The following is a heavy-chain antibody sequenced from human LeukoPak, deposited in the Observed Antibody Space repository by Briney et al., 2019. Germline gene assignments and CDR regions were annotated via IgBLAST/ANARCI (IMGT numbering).Heavy chain of an antibody. V-gene: IGHV3-43*02. CDR3: ARESETSGWYDY. Sequence: EGSLRLSCAAPGFIFDNYAIHWFRQAPAKGLEWFSLISGDGGSTFYADSVRGRFTISRDNTRKSLSLQMSSLRSEDTALYYCARESETSGWYDYWGQGTLVTVSS. D-gene: IGHD6-19*01. J-gene: IGHJ4*02. CDR2: ISGDGGST. CDR1: GFIFDNYA.